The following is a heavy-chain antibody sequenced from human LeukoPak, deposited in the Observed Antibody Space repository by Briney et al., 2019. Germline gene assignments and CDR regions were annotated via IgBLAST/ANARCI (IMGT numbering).Heavy chain of an antibody. CDR1: GYTFTSYD. CDR2: INAGNGNT. J-gene: IGHJ5*02. CDR3: ARDRVKLLWFGELSGVGWFDP. D-gene: IGHD3-10*01. Sequence: GASVKVSCKASGYTFTSYDMHWVRQAPGQRLEWMGWINAGNGNTKYSQKFQGRVTITRDTSASTAYMELSSLRSEDTAVYYCARDRVKLLWFGELSGVGWFDPWGQGTLVTVSS. V-gene: IGHV1-3*01.